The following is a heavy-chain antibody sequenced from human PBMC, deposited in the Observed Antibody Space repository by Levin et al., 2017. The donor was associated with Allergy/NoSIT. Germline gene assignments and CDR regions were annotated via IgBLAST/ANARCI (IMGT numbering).Heavy chain of an antibody. V-gene: IGHV3-23*01. D-gene: IGHD3-10*01. CDR1: GFTFSSFA. Sequence: GGSLRLSCAASGFTFSSFAITWVRQAPGKGLEWVSSISGSGGDTYYADSIRGRFTISRDNSKNTVYLQMNSLRAEDTAVYYCTKSGRGLGDFFYLDSWGQGTLVTVSS. CDR2: ISGSGGDT. J-gene: IGHJ4*02. CDR3: TKSGRGLGDFFYLDS.